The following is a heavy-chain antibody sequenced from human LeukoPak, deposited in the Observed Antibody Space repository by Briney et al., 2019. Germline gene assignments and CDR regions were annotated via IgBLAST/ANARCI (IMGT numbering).Heavy chain of an antibody. CDR2: ISAYNGNT. V-gene: IGHV1-18*01. CDR3: ARDRVGSSSWYGSRRYLAPDY. J-gene: IGHJ4*02. CDR1: GYTFTSYG. Sequence: GASVKVSCKASGYTFTSYGISWVRQAPGQGLEWMGWISAYNGNTNYAQKLQGRATMTTDTSTSTAYMELRSLRSDDTAVYYCARDRVGSSSWYGSRRYLAPDYWGQGTLVTVSS. D-gene: IGHD6-13*01.